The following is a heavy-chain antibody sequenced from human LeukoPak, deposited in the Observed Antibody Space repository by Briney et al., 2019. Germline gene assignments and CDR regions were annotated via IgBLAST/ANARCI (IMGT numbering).Heavy chain of an antibody. J-gene: IGHJ6*02. D-gene: IGHD3/OR15-3a*01. Sequence: GASLRLSCAASGFTFDDYAMHWVRQPPGKGLEWVSLISGDGGRTYYADSVKGRFTISRDKSKSSLYLQMNSLRTEDTALYYCVKGLVKGYYYGMDVWGQGTTVTVSS. CDR2: ISGDGGRT. V-gene: IGHV3-43*02. CDR1: GFTFDDYA. CDR3: VKGLVKGYYYGMDV.